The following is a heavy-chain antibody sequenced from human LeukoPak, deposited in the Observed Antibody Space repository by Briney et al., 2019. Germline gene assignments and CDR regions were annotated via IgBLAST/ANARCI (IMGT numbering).Heavy chain of an antibody. V-gene: IGHV4-39*07. CDR2: IYYSGST. D-gene: IGHD3-22*01. J-gene: IGHJ4*02. CDR3: AREIIENYYDTSGYRCFDY. CDR1: GGSISSSSYY. Sequence: SETLSLTCTVSGGSISSSSYYWGWIRQPPGKGLEWIGSIYYSGSTYYNSSLKSRVTISVDTSKNQFSPKLSSVTAADTAVYYCAREIIENYYDTSGYRCFDYWGQGTLVTVSS.